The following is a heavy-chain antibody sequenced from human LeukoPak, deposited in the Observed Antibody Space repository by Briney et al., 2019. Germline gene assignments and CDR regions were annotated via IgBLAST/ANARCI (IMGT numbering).Heavy chain of an antibody. D-gene: IGHD3-22*01. Sequence: SETLSLTCAVSGYSISSGYYWGWIRRPPGKGLEWIGSIYHSGSTYYNPSLKSGVTISVDTSKNQFSLKLSSVTAADTAVYYCASAYYDSSGYRYFDYWGQGTLVTVSS. CDR3: ASAYYDSSGYRYFDY. CDR1: GYSISSGYY. V-gene: IGHV4-38-2*01. J-gene: IGHJ4*02. CDR2: IYHSGST.